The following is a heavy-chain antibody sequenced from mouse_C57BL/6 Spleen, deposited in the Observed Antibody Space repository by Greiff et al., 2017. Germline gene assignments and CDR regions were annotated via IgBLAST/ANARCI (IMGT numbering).Heavy chain of an antibody. CDR1: GYTFTSYW. D-gene: IGHD2-1*01. CDR2: IDPSDSET. CDR3: ARLDYYGNYKAY. V-gene: IGHV1-52*01. Sequence: QVQLQQPGAELVRPGSSVKLSCKASGYTFTSYWMHWVKQRPIQGLEWIGNIDPSDSETHYNQKFKDKATLTVDKSSSTAYMQLSSLTSEDSAVYYCARLDYYGNYKAYGGQGTLVTVSA. J-gene: IGHJ3*01.